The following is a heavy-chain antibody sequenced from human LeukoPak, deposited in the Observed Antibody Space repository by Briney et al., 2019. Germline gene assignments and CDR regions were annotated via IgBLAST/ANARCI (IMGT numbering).Heavy chain of an antibody. CDR1: GFTFSTYS. D-gene: IGHD1-26*01. Sequence: PGGSLRLSCAASGFTFSTYSMNWIRQPPGKGLEWIGEINHSGSTYYNPSLESRVTISLDTSKSQFSLRLSSVTAADTAVYYCAKDTVGATFPGAFDIWGQGTMVTVSS. J-gene: IGHJ3*02. CDR3: AKDTVGATFPGAFDI. CDR2: INHSGST. V-gene: IGHV4-34*01.